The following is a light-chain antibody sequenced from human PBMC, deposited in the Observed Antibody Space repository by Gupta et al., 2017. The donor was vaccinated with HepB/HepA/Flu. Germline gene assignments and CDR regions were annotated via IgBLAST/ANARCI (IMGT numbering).Light chain of an antibody. CDR2: GNS. J-gene: IGLJ1*01. CDR1: SSNIGAGYD. V-gene: IGLV1-40*01. Sequence: QSVLTQPPSVSWSPRQRVTLPCTGSSSNIGAGYDVHWYQQLPGADPKLLIDGNSNRPSGVPDRCSGAKSGTSASLAITGRQAEDEADDYCQYYDSSLSAPYVFGTGTKVTVL. CDR3: QYYDSSLSAPYV.